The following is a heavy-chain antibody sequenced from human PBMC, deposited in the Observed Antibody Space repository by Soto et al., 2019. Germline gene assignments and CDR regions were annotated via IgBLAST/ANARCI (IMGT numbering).Heavy chain of an antibody. CDR1: GGSITSANW. Sequence: PSETLSLTCAVSGGSITSANWWTWVRQPPGGGLEWIGEISHSGITNYKASLKNRVTMSVDKTKNDVSLKLTSVTAADTAVYYCARVLRGWFDPWGQGTPVTV. CDR3: ARVLRGWFDP. V-gene: IGHV4-4*02. J-gene: IGHJ5*02. CDR2: ISHSGIT.